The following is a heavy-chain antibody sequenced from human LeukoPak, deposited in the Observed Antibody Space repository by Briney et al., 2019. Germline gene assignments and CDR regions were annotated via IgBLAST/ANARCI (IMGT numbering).Heavy chain of an antibody. J-gene: IGHJ5*02. CDR3: ARGEDYDPNWFDP. CDR1: GGSISSSSYY. CDR2: IYYSGST. Sequence: SETLSLTCTVSGGSISSSSYYWGWIRQPPGKGLEWIGSIYYSGSTYYNPSLKSRVTISVDTSKNQFSLKLSPVTTADTAVYYCARGEDYDPNWFDPWGQGTLVTVSS. V-gene: IGHV4-39*07. D-gene: IGHD4-17*01.